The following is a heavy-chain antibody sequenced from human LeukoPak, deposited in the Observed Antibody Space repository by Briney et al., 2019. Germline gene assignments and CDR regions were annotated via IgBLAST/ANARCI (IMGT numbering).Heavy chain of an antibody. V-gene: IGHV4-34*01. Sequence: PSETLSLTCAVYGGSFSGYYRSWIRQPPGKGLEWIGEINHSGSTNYNPSLKSRVTISVDTSKNQFSLKLSSVTAADTAVYYCASARDYDSSGYYGWGQGTLVTVSS. CDR1: GGSFSGYY. J-gene: IGHJ4*02. D-gene: IGHD3-22*01. CDR3: ASARDYDSSGYYG. CDR2: INHSGST.